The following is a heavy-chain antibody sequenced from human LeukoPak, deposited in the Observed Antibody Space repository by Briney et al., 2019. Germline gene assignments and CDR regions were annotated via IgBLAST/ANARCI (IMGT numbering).Heavy chain of an antibody. CDR2: INPSGGST. CDR3: AREESIAAADANWFDP. V-gene: IGHV1-46*01. CDR1: GYTFTSYY. J-gene: IGHJ5*02. D-gene: IGHD6-13*01. Sequence: ASVKVSCKASGYTFTSYYMHWVRQAPGQGLEWMGIINPSGGSTSYAQKFQGRVTMTRDMSTSTVYMELSSLRSEDTAVYYCAREESIAAADANWFDPWGQGTLVTVAS.